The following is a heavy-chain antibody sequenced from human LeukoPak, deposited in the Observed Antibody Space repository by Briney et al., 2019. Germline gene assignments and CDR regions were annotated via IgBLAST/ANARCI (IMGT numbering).Heavy chain of an antibody. Sequence: PGGSLRLSCAASGFTFSSYGMHWVRQAPGKGLEWVAVIWYDGSNKYYADSVKGRFTISRDNSKNRLYLQMNSLRAEDTAVYYCACLDLEPFDYWGQGTLVTVSS. V-gene: IGHV3-33*01. J-gene: IGHJ4*02. D-gene: IGHD3-16*01. CDR3: ACLDLEPFDY. CDR1: GFTFSSYG. CDR2: IWYDGSNK.